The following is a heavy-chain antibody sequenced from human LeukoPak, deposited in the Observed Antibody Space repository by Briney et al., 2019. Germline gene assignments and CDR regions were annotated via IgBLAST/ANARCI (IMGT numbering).Heavy chain of an antibody. J-gene: IGHJ4*02. CDR2: IIPIFGTA. Sequence: GASVKVSCTASGGTFSSYAISWVRQAPGQGLELMGGIIPIFGTANYAQKFQGRVTITADKSTSTAYMELSSLRSEDTAVYYCALSVIEDFDYWGQGTLVTVSS. CDR3: ALSVIEDFDY. CDR1: GGTFSSYA. V-gene: IGHV1-69*06. D-gene: IGHD2/OR15-2a*01.